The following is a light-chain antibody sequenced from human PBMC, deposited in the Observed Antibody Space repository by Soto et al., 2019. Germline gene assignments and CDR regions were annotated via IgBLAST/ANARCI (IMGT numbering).Light chain of an antibody. Sequence: EIVLTQSPATLSLSPGERATLSCRASQSVSSYLAWYQQKPGQAPRLLIYDASNRATGIPARFSGSGSGTDFTLTISSLQPEDFAVYYCQQFSSYPLTFGGGTKVDIK. V-gene: IGKV3-11*01. CDR1: QSVSSY. CDR3: QQFSSYPLT. CDR2: DAS. J-gene: IGKJ4*01.